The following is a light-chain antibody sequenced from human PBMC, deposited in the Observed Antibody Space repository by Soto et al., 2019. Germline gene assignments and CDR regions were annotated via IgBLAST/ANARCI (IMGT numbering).Light chain of an antibody. V-gene: IGKV3D-20*02. CDR3: QQRSNWPPLIT. CDR2: GAS. CDR1: QSVDSNY. J-gene: IGKJ5*01. Sequence: EIVLTQSPGTLSLSPGEEATLSCRASQSVDSNYLAWYQQKPGQTPRLIIYGASGRADGIPHRFSGSGFGTDFTLTISKVEPEDFAVYYCQQRSNWPPLITFGQGTRLEIK.